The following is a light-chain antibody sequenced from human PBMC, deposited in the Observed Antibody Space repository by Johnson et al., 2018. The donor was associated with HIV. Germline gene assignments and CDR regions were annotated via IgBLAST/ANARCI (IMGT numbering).Light chain of an antibody. CDR2: ENN. Sequence: QSVLTQPPSVSAAPGQKVTISCSGSSSNIGNNYVSWYQQLPGTAPKLLIYENNKRPSGIPDRFSGSKSGTSATLGITGLQTGDEADDYCGTWESSLRVPGFGTVTKVAVL. CDR3: GTWESSLRVPG. CDR1: SSNIGNNY. V-gene: IGLV1-51*02. J-gene: IGLJ1*01.